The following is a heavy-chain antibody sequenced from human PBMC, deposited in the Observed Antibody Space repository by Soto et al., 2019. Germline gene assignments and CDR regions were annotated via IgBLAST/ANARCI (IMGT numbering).Heavy chain of an antibody. CDR2: IIPIFGTA. CDR3: AGGEMGSSSIYYYYLDV. D-gene: IGHD6-6*01. J-gene: IGHJ6*03. Sequence: SVKVSCKASGGTFSSYAISWVRKAPGQGLEWMGGIIPIFGTANYAQKFQGRVTITADESKSTAYMELSSLRSEDTAVYYCAGGEMGSSSIYYYYLDVWGKGTTVTVSS. CDR1: GGTFSSYA. V-gene: IGHV1-69*13.